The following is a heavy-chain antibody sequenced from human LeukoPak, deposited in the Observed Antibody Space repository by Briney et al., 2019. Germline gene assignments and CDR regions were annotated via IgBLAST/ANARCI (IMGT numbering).Heavy chain of an antibody. CDR2: MNIGNGNT. CDR1: GNTFTSFA. J-gene: IGHJ4*02. D-gene: IGHD3-10*01. Sequence: ASVKVSCKASGNTFTSFAVHWVRQAPGQRPEWMGWMNIGNGNTKYSQNIQDRITFIRDTSANTVYMELSSLTSGDTAVYYCARSAILDYYYGSGRFFDYWGQGSLVTVSS. V-gene: IGHV1-3*04. CDR3: ARSAILDYYYGSGRFFDY.